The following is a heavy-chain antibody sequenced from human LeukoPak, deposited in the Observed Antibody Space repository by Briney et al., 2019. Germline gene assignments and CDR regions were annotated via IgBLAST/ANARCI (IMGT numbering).Heavy chain of an antibody. CDR3: ARRRCSSTSCPFDY. CDR2: IIPIFGIA. D-gene: IGHD2-2*01. V-gene: IGHV1-69*04. CDR1: GGTFSSYA. J-gene: IGHJ4*02. Sequence: SVKVSCKASGGTFSSYAISWVRQAPGQGLEWMGRIIPIFGIANYAQKFQGRVTITADKSTSTAYMELSSLRSEDTAVYYCARRRCSSTSCPFDYWGQGTLVTVSS.